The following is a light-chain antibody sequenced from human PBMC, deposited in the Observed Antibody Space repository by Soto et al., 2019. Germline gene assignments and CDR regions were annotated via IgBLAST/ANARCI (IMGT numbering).Light chain of an antibody. CDR3: QQTDTFPRT. CDR2: AAS. V-gene: IGKV1-39*01. Sequence: VQMTQSPSSLSASVGDRVSMTCRASQSISSYLNWYQHKPGKAPKLLIYAASSLQTGVPSRFSGSRSGTDFALTISSLQREDFATYYCQQTDTFPRTFGQGTKVDIK. CDR1: QSISSY. J-gene: IGKJ1*01.